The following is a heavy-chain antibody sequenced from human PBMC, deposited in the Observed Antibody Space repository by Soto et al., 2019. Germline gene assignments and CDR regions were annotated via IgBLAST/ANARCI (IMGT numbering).Heavy chain of an antibody. J-gene: IGHJ4*02. V-gene: IGHV1-18*01. CDR1: GYIFNNFG. D-gene: IGHD3-9*01. Sequence: QVQLVQSGAEVQKPGASVKVSCKTSGYIFNNFGITWVRQAPGLGLEWLGWIYSKAGTINFAQKFQGRVTMTTDTPTSTAYMELRSLTFDDSPVYFCARDIDFDIDYRGQGTLVTVS. CDR3: ARDIDFDIDY. CDR2: IYSKAGTI.